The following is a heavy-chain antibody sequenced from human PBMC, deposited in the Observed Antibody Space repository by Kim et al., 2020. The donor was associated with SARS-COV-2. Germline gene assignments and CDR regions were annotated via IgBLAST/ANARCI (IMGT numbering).Heavy chain of an antibody. D-gene: IGHD1-26*01. J-gene: IGHJ4*02. Sequence: PSLTSRVTLSIDKSKNQFSLRLRSVTAAGAAVYYCARRRVGTSTGFDFWGQGTLVTVSS. CDR3: ARRRVGTSTGFDF. V-gene: IGHV4-39*01.